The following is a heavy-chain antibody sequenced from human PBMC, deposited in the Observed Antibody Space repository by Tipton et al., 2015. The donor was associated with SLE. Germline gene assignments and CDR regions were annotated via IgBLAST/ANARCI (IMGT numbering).Heavy chain of an antibody. CDR2: IYYSGST. J-gene: IGHJ4*02. V-gene: IGHV4-59*01. CDR1: GGSISSYY. CDR3: AREERRGAARAIDY. D-gene: IGHD6-6*01. Sequence: GLVKPSETLSLTCTVSGGSISSYYWSWIRQPPGKGLEWIGYIYYSGSTNYNPSLKSRVTISVDTSKNQFSLKLSSVTAADTAVYYCAREERRGAARAIDYWGQGTLVTVSS.